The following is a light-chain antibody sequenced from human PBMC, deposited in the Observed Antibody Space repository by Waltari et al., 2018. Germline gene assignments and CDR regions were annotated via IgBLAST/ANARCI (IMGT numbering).Light chain of an antibody. CDR1: SSDVGTYTL. CDR3: CSYAGGHTLV. J-gene: IGLJ3*02. CDR2: EAS. V-gene: IGLV2-23*02. Sequence: QSALTQPASVSGSAGQSITISCTGTSSDVGTYTLVSWYHKHPGKAPKLMIYEASKRPSGVSHRFSGSKTGNTASLTISGLQAEDEADYFCCSYAGGHTLVFGGGTKLTVL.